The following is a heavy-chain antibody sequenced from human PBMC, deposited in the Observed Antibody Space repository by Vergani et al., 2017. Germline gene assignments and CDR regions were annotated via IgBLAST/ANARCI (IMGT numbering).Heavy chain of an antibody. CDR2: IHSSGTT. V-gene: IGHV4-61*02. J-gene: IGHJ5*02. CDR3: ARDSWTSELRGVYWFDT. CDR1: GGSITSGSFS. Sequence: QVQLHESGPGLVKPSQTLSLPCTVPGGSITSGSFSWSWIRQPAGKGLEWIGRIHSSGTTNYNPSLKSRVTLSVDTSKNQLSLRMTSVTAADTAVYYCARDSWTSELRGVYWFDTWGQGTLVSVSS. D-gene: IGHD3-10*01.